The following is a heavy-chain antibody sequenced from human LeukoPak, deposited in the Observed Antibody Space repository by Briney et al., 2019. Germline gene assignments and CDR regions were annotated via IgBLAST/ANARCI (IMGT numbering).Heavy chain of an antibody. CDR2: IWYDGSKK. J-gene: IGHJ4*02. D-gene: IGHD2/OR15-2a*01. Sequence: GRSLRLSCAASGFTFSHYGMHWVRQTPGKGLEWVALIWYDGSKKDYTDSVKGRFTISRDNSKNTLSLQMNSLRVEDTAVYYCARDGINISLWHYFESWVQGTLVTVSS. CDR1: GFTFSHYG. V-gene: IGHV3-33*01. CDR3: ARDGINISLWHYFES.